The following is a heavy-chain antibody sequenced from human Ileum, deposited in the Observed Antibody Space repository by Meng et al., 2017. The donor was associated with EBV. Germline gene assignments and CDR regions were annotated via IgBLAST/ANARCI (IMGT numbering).Heavy chain of an antibody. J-gene: IGHJ1*01. CDR1: GLTFSSFW. D-gene: IGHD4-17*01. V-gene: IGHV3-74*01. CDR3: ARVGDYAYKD. CDR2: INGDGTST. Sequence: VQLVESGGGLVQPGGSLRRSCAVSGLTFSSFWMHWVRQGPGKGLVWVSRINGDGTSTSYADSVKGRFTISRDNAKNTLYLQMNSLRAEDTAVYYCARVGDYAYKDWGQGTLVTVSS.